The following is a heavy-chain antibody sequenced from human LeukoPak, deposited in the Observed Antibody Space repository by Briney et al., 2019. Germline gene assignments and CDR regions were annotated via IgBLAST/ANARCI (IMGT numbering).Heavy chain of an antibody. CDR2: ISAYNGNT. CDR3: ARLQWELGYYFDY. Sequence: ASVKVSCKASGGTFSSYAISWVRQAPGQGLEWMGWISAYNGNTNYAQKLQGRVTMTTGTSTSTAYMELRSLRSDDTAVYYCARLQWELGYYFDYWGQGTLVTVSS. V-gene: IGHV1-18*01. J-gene: IGHJ4*02. CDR1: GGTFSSYA. D-gene: IGHD1-26*01.